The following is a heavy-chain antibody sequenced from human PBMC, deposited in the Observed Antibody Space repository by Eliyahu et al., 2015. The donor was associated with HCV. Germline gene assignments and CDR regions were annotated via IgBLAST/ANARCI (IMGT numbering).Heavy chain of an antibody. CDR2: ISYDGRNE. V-gene: IGHV3-30*18. CDR1: GFIFSNYA. J-gene: IGHJ6*04. D-gene: IGHD3-10*01. CDR3: AKERDSGSVPDV. Sequence: QVQLVESGGGVVQPGRSLRLSCVVSGFIFSNYAMHWVRQAPGKGLEWVAVISYDGRNENYADSVKGRFTISRDDSKNTLYLQMNSLRPEDTAVYYCAKERDSGSVPDVWGEGTTVTVSS.